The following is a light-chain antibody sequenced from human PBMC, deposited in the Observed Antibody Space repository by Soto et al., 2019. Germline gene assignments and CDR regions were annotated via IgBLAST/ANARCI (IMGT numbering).Light chain of an antibody. V-gene: IGKV1-39*01. CDR2: TSG. CDR1: QRITTY. J-gene: IGKJ2*01. Sequence: PMTKSPSSLSASVGDRITVTCRASQRITTYVNWYQLKPGEAPKLLISTSGTLQRGVPSRFSGSGSGTDFTLTITGLQPADFATYFCQQTYSTPYTFGQGTKFEIK. CDR3: QQTYSTPYT.